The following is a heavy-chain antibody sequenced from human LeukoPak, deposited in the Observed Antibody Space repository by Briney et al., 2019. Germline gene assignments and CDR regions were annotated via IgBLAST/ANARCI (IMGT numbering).Heavy chain of an antibody. V-gene: IGHV4-4*08. CDR1: GGSFSGYY. CDR3: ARASGSSWYSVGWFDP. D-gene: IGHD6-13*01. J-gene: IGHJ5*02. Sequence: SETLSLTCAVSGGSFSGYYWSWIRQPPGKGLEWIGRIYTSGSTNYNPSLKSRVTISVDTSKNQFSLKLSSVTAADTAVYYCARASGSSWYSVGWFDPWGQGTLVTVSS. CDR2: IYTSGST.